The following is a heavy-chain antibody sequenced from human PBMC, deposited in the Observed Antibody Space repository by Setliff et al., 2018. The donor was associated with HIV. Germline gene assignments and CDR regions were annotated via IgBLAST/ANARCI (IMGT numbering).Heavy chain of an antibody. CDR2: VEPQHGET. CDR3: VFWAHSGTWPFDY. J-gene: IGHJ4*02. CDR1: GCTFTDYY. D-gene: IGHD3-10*01. Sequence: GASVKVSCKASGCTFTDYYMHWVQQAPGKGLEWMGRVEPQHGETIFAGKFQGRVTITADTSTDTAYMELSSLRSEDTAVYFCVFWAHSGTWPFDYWGQGTLVTVSS. V-gene: IGHV1-69-2*01.